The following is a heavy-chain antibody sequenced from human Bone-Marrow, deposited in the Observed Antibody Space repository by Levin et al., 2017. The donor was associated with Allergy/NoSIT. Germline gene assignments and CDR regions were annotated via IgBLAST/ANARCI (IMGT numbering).Heavy chain of an antibody. Sequence: GGSLRLSCQGSGHSFNNYWVGWVRQKPGKGLEFIGIVYLDDSDTRYSPFFQGQVTISVDRSTNTAFLKWRSLQASDTAIYYCAGHPTRVAGTLGWFDPWGQGTQVTVSS. CDR1: GHSFNNYW. J-gene: IGHJ5*02. CDR2: VYLDDSDT. V-gene: IGHV5-51*01. CDR3: AGHPTRVAGTLGWFDP. D-gene: IGHD6-19*01.